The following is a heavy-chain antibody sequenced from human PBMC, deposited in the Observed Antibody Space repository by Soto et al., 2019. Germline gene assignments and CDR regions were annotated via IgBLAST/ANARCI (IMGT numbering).Heavy chain of an antibody. D-gene: IGHD1-26*01. J-gene: IGHJ4*02. Sequence: EVQLVESEGGLVQPGGSLRLSCAASGFRFSDHYMDWVSQAPGKGLEWVGRVRSKTNSYTTEYAASVKGRFTVSRDDSENSVYLQMTSLKTEDTAVYYCARDKLGGGFDYWGQGTLVTVSS. CDR2: VRSKTNSYTT. V-gene: IGHV3-72*01. CDR3: ARDKLGGGFDY. CDR1: GFRFSDHY.